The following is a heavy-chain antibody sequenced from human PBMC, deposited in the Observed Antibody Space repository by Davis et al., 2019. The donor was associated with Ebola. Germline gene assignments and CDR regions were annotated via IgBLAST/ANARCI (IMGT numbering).Heavy chain of an antibody. CDR2: INHSGST. J-gene: IGHJ6*02. CDR3: ARLRRTAIVVVPAASGWYGMDV. Sequence: SETLSLTCAVYGGSFSGYYWSWIRQPPGKVLEWIGEINHSGSTNYNPSLKSRVTISVDTSKNQFSLKLSSVTAADTAVYYCARLRRTAIVVVPAASGWYGMDVWGQGTTVTVSS. D-gene: IGHD2-2*01. V-gene: IGHV4-34*01. CDR1: GGSFSGYY.